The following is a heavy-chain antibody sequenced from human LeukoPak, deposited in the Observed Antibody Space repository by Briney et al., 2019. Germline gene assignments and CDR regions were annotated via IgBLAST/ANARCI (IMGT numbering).Heavy chain of an antibody. CDR3: GRHPGSYYYDSSGYFDY. Sequence: SETLSLTCTVSGGSISSSSYYWGWIRQPPGKGLEWIGRIYYSGSTYYNPSIKSRVTISVDTSKNQFSPKLSSVTAADTAVYYCGRHPGSYYYDSSGYFDYWGQGTLVTVSS. CDR2: IYYSGST. V-gene: IGHV4-39*01. J-gene: IGHJ4*02. D-gene: IGHD3-22*01. CDR1: GGSISSSSYY.